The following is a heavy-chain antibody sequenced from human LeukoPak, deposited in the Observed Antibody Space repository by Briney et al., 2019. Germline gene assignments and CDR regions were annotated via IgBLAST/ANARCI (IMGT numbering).Heavy chain of an antibody. CDR1: GGTFSSYA. D-gene: IGHD2-15*01. V-gene: IGHV1-8*02. Sequence: ASVKVSCKASGGTFSSYAINWVRQATGQGLEWMGWMNPNSGNTGYAQKFQGRVTMTRNTSISTAYMELSSLRSEDTAVYYCASYCSGGSCYPYAFDIWGQGTMVTVSS. CDR3: ASYCSGGSCYPYAFDI. J-gene: IGHJ3*02. CDR2: MNPNSGNT.